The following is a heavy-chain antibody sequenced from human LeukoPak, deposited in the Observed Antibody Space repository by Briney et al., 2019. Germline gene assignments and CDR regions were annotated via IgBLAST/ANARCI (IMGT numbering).Heavy chain of an antibody. D-gene: IGHD4-17*01. CDR1: GGSISSYY. J-gene: IGHJ4*02. Sequence: SETLSLTCTVSGGSISSYYWSWIRQPPGKGLEWIGYIYYSGSTNYNPSLKSRVTISVDTSKNQFSLKLSSVTAADTAVYYCARVSMTTVNIDYWGQGTLVTVSS. CDR2: IYYSGST. CDR3: ARVSMTTVNIDY. V-gene: IGHV4-59*01.